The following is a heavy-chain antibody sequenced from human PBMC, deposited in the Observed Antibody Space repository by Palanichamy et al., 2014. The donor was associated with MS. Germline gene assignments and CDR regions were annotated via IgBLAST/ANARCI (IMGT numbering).Heavy chain of an antibody. CDR3: ARDIGPVPGDYYYGLDV. D-gene: IGHD3-10*01. Sequence: QVQLVQSGAEVKEPGASVRVSCKASGYTFSSYGISWAWQAPGQGLEWMGWISTYNGNTKYAQKFQDRVTMTTDTSTTTAHMDLRNLRSDDSAVYFCARDIGPVPGDYYYGLDVWGQGTTVTVSS. J-gene: IGHJ6*02. V-gene: IGHV1-18*04. CDR1: GYTFSSYG. CDR2: ISTYNGNT.